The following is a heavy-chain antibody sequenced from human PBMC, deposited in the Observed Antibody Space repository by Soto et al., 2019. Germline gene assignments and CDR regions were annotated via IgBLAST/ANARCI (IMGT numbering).Heavy chain of an antibody. J-gene: IGHJ4*02. CDR2: ISGSGGST. V-gene: IGHV3-23*01. D-gene: IGHD6-13*01. CDR1: EFTFSTYA. Sequence: GGSLRLSCAGSEFTFSTYAMSWVRQAPGKGLEWVSAISGSGGSTYYADSVKGRFTISRDTSKNTLYLQMNSLRAEDTALYYCAKSYSSNWYDYFDYWGQGTLVTVSS. CDR3: AKSYSSNWYDYFDY.